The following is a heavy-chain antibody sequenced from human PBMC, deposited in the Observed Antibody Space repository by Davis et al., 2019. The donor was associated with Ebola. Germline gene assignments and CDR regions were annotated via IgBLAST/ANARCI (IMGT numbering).Heavy chain of an antibody. D-gene: IGHD5-24*01. V-gene: IGHV4-59*05. Sequence: SETLSLTCTVSGGSISSYYWSWIRQPPGKGLEWIGSIYYSGSTYYNPSLKSRVTISVDTSKNQFSLKLSSVTAADTAVYYCARQLLDRHYYYGMDVWGQGTTVTVSS. CDR1: GGSISSYY. J-gene: IGHJ6*02. CDR3: ARQLLDRHYYYGMDV. CDR2: IYYSGST.